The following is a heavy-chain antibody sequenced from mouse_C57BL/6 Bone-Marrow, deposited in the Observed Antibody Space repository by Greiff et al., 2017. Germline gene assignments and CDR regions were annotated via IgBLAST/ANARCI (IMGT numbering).Heavy chain of an antibody. CDR1: GYAFTNYL. J-gene: IGHJ3*01. D-gene: IGHD4-1*01. V-gene: IGHV1-54*01. CDR3: ARSKNWDSWFAY. Sequence: LQESGAELVRPGTSVKVSCKASGYAFTNYLIEWVKQRPGQGLEWIGVINPGSGGTKYNEKFKGKATLTADKSSSTAYMQLSCLTSEDSAVYFCARSKNWDSWFAYWGQGTLVTVSA. CDR2: INPGSGGT.